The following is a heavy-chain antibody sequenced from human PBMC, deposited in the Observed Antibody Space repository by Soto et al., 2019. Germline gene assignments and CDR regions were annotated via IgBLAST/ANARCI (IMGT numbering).Heavy chain of an antibody. CDR2: IYYSGST. D-gene: IGHD3-10*01. Sequence: PSETLSLTCTVSGGSISSYYWSWIRQPPGKGLEWIGYIYYSGSTNYNPSLKSRVTISVDTSKNQFSLKLSSVTAADTAVYHCASFPGRRAYYYYYGMDVWGQGTTVTVSS. CDR1: GGSISSYY. J-gene: IGHJ6*02. V-gene: IGHV4-59*01. CDR3: ASFPGRRAYYYYYGMDV.